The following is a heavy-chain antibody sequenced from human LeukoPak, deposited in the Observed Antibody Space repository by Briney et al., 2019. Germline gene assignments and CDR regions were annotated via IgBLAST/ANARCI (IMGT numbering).Heavy chain of an antibody. CDR1: GFTVSSNY. D-gene: IGHD3-10*01. V-gene: IGHV3-23*01. CDR3: AKGESRGSGSYYKAGYFDY. CDR2: ISGSGGST. Sequence: GGSLRLSCAASGFTVSSNYMSWVRQAPGKGLEWVSAISGSGGSTYYADSVKGRFTISRDNSKNTLYLQMNSLRAEGTAVYYCAKGESRGSGSYYKAGYFDYWGQGTLVTVSS. J-gene: IGHJ4*02.